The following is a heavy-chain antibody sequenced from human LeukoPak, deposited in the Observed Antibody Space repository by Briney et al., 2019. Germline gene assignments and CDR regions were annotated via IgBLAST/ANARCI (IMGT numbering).Heavy chain of an antibody. V-gene: IGHV3-30*18. CDR1: GFTFSSYG. Sequence: GGSLRLSCAASGFTFSSYGMHWVRQAPGKGLEWVAVISYDGSNKYYADSVKGRFTISRDNSKHTLYLQMNSLRAEDTAVYYCAKALRLANYYYYYGMDVWGQGTTVTVSS. CDR3: AKALRLANYYYYYGMDV. D-gene: IGHD6-19*01. J-gene: IGHJ6*02. CDR2: ISYDGSNK.